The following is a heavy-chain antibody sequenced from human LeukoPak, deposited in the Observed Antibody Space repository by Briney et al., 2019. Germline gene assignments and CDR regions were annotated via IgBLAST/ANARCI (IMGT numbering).Heavy chain of an antibody. Sequence: GGSLRLSCAASGFTFSDYYMSWIRQAPGKGLEWVSYISSSGSTIYYADSVKGRFTISRDNAKNSLYLQMNSLRAEDTAVYYCARDSDYYFGSYYFDYWGQGTLVTVSS. D-gene: IGHD3-10*01. CDR1: GFTFSDYY. V-gene: IGHV3-11*04. CDR3: ARDSDYYFGSYYFDY. CDR2: ISSSGSTI. J-gene: IGHJ4*02.